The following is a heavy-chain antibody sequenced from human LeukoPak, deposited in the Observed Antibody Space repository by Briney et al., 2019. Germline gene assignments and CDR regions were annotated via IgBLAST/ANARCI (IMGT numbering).Heavy chain of an antibody. CDR1: GGTFSSYA. CDR3: ARDRGAAAGLNWFDP. CDR2: IIPILGIA. Sequence: GASVKVSCKASGGTFSSYAISWVRQAPGQGLEWMGRIIPILGIANYAQKFQGRVTITADKSTSTAYMELSSLRSEDTAVYYCARDRGAAAGLNWFDPWGQGTLVTVSS. D-gene: IGHD6-13*01. V-gene: IGHV1-69*04. J-gene: IGHJ5*02.